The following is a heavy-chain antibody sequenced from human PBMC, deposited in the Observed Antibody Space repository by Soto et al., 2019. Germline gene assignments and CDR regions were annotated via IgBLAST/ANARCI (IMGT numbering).Heavy chain of an antibody. Sequence: GASVKVSCKASGYTFTSYGISWVRQAPGQGLEWMGWISAYNGNTNYAQKLQGRVTMTTDTSTSTAYMELRSLRSDDTAVYYCARGALLWFGELLYSGWFDPWGQGTLVTVSS. CDR1: GYTFTSYG. J-gene: IGHJ5*02. CDR3: ARGALLWFGELLYSGWFDP. V-gene: IGHV1-18*01. D-gene: IGHD3-10*01. CDR2: ISAYNGNT.